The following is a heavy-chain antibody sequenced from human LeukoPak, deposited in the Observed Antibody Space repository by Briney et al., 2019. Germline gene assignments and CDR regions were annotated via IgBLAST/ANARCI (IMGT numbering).Heavy chain of an antibody. D-gene: IGHD2-15*01. Sequence: ASVKVSFKASGYTFTSYAMNWVRQAPGQGLEWMGWISAYNGNTNYAQKLQGRVTMTTDTSTSTAYMELRSLRSDDTAVYYCARDSPSLIVVVVAATNDAFDIWGQGTMVTVSS. V-gene: IGHV1-18*01. J-gene: IGHJ3*02. CDR3: ARDSPSLIVVVVAATNDAFDI. CDR1: GYTFTSYA. CDR2: ISAYNGNT.